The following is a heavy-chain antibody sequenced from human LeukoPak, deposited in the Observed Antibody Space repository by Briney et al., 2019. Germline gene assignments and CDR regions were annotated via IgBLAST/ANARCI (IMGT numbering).Heavy chain of an antibody. J-gene: IGHJ4*02. Sequence: PGGSLRLSCAASGFTVSSNYMSWVRQAPGKGLEWVSVTYSGGSTYYADSVKGRFTISRDNSKNTLYLQMNSPRAEDTAVYYCASPYSSSWYYFDYWGQGTLVTVSS. CDR3: ASPYSSSWYYFDY. CDR2: TYSGGST. V-gene: IGHV3-66*01. CDR1: GFTVSSNY. D-gene: IGHD6-13*01.